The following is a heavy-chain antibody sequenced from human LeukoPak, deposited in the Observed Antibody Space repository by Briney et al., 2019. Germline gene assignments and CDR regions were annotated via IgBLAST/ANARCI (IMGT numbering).Heavy chain of an antibody. CDR2: IRYDGSNR. Sequence: PGGSLRLSCAASGFTFSSYGMHWGRQAPGKGLEWVAFIRYDGSNRYYADSVKGRFTVSRDNSKNTLYLQMTSLRAEDTAIYYCAKDRRSLVGPTNFDYWGQGTPVTVSS. D-gene: IGHD1-26*01. CDR3: AKDRRSLVGPTNFDY. J-gene: IGHJ4*02. CDR1: GFTFSSYG. V-gene: IGHV3-30*02.